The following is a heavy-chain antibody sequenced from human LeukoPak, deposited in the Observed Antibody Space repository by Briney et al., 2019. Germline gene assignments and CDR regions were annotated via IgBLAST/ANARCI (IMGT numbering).Heavy chain of an antibody. V-gene: IGHV4-34*01. CDR1: GGSFSGYY. Sequence: SETLSLTCAVYGGSFSGYYWSWIRQPPGKGLEWIGEINHSGSTNYNPSLKSRVTISVDTSKNQFSLKLSSVTAADTAVYYCARQGRLRYFVRGTWFDPWGQGTLVTVSS. CDR3: ARQGRLRYFVRGTWFDP. CDR2: INHSGST. J-gene: IGHJ5*02. D-gene: IGHD3-9*01.